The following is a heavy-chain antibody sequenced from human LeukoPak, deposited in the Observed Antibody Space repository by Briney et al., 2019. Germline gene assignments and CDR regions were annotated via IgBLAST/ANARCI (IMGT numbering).Heavy chain of an antibody. CDR3: ARRGYSGYDYGY. Sequence: GGSLRLSCAASGFTFSNYWMHWVRQAPGKGLEWVSRINTDGSGTTYADSVKGRFTISRDNAKNTLYLQMNSPRAEDTAVYYCARRGYSGYDYGYWGQGTLVTVSS. CDR2: INTDGSGT. D-gene: IGHD5-12*01. J-gene: IGHJ4*02. V-gene: IGHV3-74*01. CDR1: GFTFSNYW.